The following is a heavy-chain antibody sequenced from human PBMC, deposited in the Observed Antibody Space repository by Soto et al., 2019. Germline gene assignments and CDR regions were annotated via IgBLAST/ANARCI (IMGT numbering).Heavy chain of an antibody. D-gene: IGHD2-15*01. Sequence: PGGSLRLSCEASGFTFSGFDMHWVRQPTGKGLEWASTIGTAGDTYYAVSVKGRFTISRDNAKNSLSLQMNSLRAGDTAVYFCARGQEVGAHFFDSWGQGTQVTVS. V-gene: IGHV3-13*01. CDR3: ARGQEVGAHFFDS. J-gene: IGHJ4*02. CDR1: GFTFSGFD. CDR2: IGTAGDT.